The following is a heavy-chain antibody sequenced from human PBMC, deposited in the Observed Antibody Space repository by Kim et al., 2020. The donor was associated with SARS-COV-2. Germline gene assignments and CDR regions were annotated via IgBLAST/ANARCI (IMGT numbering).Heavy chain of an antibody. Sequence: STSYEQKFEGRVTMTKDTSTSTVYMELSSLRSEDTAVYYCARTVAGFIDYWGQGTLVTVSS. CDR2: ST. J-gene: IGHJ4*02. V-gene: IGHV1-46*01. CDR3: ARTVAGFIDY. D-gene: IGHD6-19*01.